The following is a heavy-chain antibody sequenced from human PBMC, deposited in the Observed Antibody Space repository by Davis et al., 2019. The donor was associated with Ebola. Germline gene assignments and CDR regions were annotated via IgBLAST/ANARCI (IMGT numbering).Heavy chain of an antibody. CDR1: GYRFTSYY. J-gene: IGHJ3*02. CDR2: INPITGGT. D-gene: IGHD3-22*01. Sequence: ASVKVSCKASGYRFTSYYKHWVRQAPGQGLEWMGIINPITGGTSYAQNFQVRVNMTRDTSTSTVYMELSSLRSEDTAVYYCAREGGRYYDSSGYVFDIWGQGTMVKVSS. CDR3: AREGGRYYDSSGYVFDI. V-gene: IGHV1-46*01.